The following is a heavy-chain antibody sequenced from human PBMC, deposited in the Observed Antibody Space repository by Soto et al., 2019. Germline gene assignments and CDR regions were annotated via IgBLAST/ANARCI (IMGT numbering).Heavy chain of an antibody. J-gene: IGHJ4*02. V-gene: IGHV3-23*01. Sequence: EVQLLESGGGLVQPGGSLRIACAASGFNFSTYGLNGVRQAPGKGLEWVSNMSSTDNSGRTYYADSVQGRCTISRDTTTNTLDLPTNSRTAEDKAVYYCAKANRHGSGNTCDYCDYWVQGTMVIVSS. CDR3: AKANRHGSGNTCDYCDY. CDR1: GFNFSTYG. CDR2: MSSTDNSGRT. D-gene: IGHD2-15*01.